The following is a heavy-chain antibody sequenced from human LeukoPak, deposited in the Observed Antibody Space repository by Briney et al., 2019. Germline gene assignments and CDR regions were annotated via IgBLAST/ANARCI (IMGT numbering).Heavy chain of an antibody. Sequence: GGSLRLSCAASGFTFTNYAMSWVRQAPGKGLEWVSAISGSGGSTSYADSVKGRFTISRDNSKNTLYLHMKSLRAEDTAVYYCARHVRQYCSGGSCYCADCYSYYFDYWGQGTLVTVSS. V-gene: IGHV3-23*01. CDR2: ISGSGGST. CDR1: GFTFTNYA. J-gene: IGHJ4*02. D-gene: IGHD2-15*01. CDR3: ARHVRQYCSGGSCYCADCYSYYFDY.